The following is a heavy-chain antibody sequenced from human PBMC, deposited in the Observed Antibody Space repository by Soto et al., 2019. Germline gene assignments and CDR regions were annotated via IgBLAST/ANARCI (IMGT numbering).Heavy chain of an antibody. CDR2: IFYSGST. CDR1: GGSINSYY. Sequence: SETLSLTCTVSGGSINSYYWSWIRQPPGKGLEWIGFIFYSGSTNYNPSLKSRVTISVDTSKNQFSLKLSSVTAADTAVYYCARRYGYSFDYWGQGTLVTVSS. J-gene: IGHJ4*02. V-gene: IGHV4-59*01. D-gene: IGHD4-4*01. CDR3: ARRYGYSFDY.